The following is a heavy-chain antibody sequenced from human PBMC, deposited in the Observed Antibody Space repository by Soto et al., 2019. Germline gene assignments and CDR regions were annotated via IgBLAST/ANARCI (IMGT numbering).Heavy chain of an antibody. CDR2: ISSSGSTI. J-gene: IGHJ3*02. D-gene: IGHD3-22*01. V-gene: IGHV3-48*04. CDR1: GFSFSTYG. Sequence: GGSLRLSCATSGFSFSTYGMSWARQAPGKGLEWVSYISSSGSTIYYADSVKGRFTISRDNAKNSLYLQMNSLRAEDTAVYYCARVYYYDSSGYPMGAFDIWGQGTMVTVSS. CDR3: ARVYYYDSSGYPMGAFDI.